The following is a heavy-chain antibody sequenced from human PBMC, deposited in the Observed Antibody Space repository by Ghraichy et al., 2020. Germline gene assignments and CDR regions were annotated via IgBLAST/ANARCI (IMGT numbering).Heavy chain of an antibody. CDR2: INPSGGST. CDR1: GYTFTSYY. V-gene: IGHV1-46*01. CDR3: ARDGVGYCSSTSCYLFDY. J-gene: IGHJ4*02. Sequence: ASVKVSCKASGYTFTSYYMHWVRQAPGQGLEWMGIINPSGGSTSYAQKFQGRVTMTRDTSTSTAYMELSSLRSEDTAVYYCARDGVGYCSSTSCYLFDYWGQGTLVTVSS. D-gene: IGHD2-2*01.